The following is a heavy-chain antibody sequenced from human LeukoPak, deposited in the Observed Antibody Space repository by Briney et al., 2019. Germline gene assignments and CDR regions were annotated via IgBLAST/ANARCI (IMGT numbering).Heavy chain of an antibody. Sequence: SVKVSCKASGDNFSSYVLTWVRQAPGQGLEWMGRIIPTLDVANFAQKFKGRVSITADKSTNTAHLELSNLRSEDTAVYYCTREGVYSPDPSSYHRLPFDIWGKGTVVIVSS. J-gene: IGHJ3*02. D-gene: IGHD3-16*02. V-gene: IGHV1-69*04. CDR3: TREGVYSPDPSSYHRLPFDI. CDR2: IIPTLDVA. CDR1: GDNFSSYV.